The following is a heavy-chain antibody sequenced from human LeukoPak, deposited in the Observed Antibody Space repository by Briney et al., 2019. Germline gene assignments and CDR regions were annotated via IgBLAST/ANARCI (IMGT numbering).Heavy chain of an antibody. J-gene: IGHJ4*02. D-gene: IGHD6-13*01. CDR3: ARDFDSSSWYSPYYSDY. CDR1: GGTFSSYA. V-gene: IGHV1-69*04. Sequence: ASVKVSCKASGGTFSSYAISWVRQAPGQGLEWMGRIIPILGIANYAQKFQGRVTITADKSTSTAYMELSSLRSEDTAVYYCARDFDSSSWYSPYYSDYWGQGTLVTVSS. CDR2: IIPILGIA.